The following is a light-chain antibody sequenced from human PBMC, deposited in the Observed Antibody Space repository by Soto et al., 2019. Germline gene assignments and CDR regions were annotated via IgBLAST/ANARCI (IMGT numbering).Light chain of an antibody. CDR3: SLYTSENAYV. V-gene: IGLV2-18*01. J-gene: IGLJ1*01. Sequence: LTQPPSVSGSPGQSVTISCTGTSTDFVSYNRVSWYQQPPGTAPKLMIYEVSKRPSGVPDRFSGSKSGNTASLTISGLQAADEADYYCSLYTSENAYVFGTGTKVTV. CDR1: STDFVSYNR. CDR2: EVS.